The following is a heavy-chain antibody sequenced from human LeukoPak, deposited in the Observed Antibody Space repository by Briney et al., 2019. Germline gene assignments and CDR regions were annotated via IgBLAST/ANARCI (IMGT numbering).Heavy chain of an antibody. CDR1: GYTFTSYD. Sequence: VASVKVSCKASGYTFTSYDINWVRQATGQGLEWMGWMNPKSGNTGYAQKFQGRVTMTKNTSITTAYMELSSLRSEDTAVYYCARALSWTTDSYYYMDVWGKGTTVTVSS. J-gene: IGHJ6*03. CDR2: MNPKSGNT. V-gene: IGHV1-8*01. CDR3: ARALSWTTDSYYYMDV. D-gene: IGHD3/OR15-3a*01.